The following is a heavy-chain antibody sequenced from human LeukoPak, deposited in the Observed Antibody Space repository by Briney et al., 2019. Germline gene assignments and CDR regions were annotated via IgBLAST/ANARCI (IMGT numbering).Heavy chain of an antibody. CDR3: ASPYYYDSSGYGDAFDI. D-gene: IGHD3-22*01. J-gene: IGHJ3*02. CDR2: IYYSGST. CDR1: GGSISSYY. Sequence: SETLSLTCTVSGGSISSYYWSWIRQPPGKGLEWIGYIYYSGSTNYNPSLKSRVTISVDTSKNQFSLKLSSVTAADTAVYYCASPYYYDSSGYGDAFDIWGQGTMVTVSS. V-gene: IGHV4-59*01.